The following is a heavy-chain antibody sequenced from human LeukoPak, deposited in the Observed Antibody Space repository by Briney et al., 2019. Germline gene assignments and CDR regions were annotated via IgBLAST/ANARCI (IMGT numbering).Heavy chain of an antibody. CDR3: ARDLVLGVVFPSDAFDI. Sequence: ASVKVSCKASGCTFTSYGISWVRQAPGQGLEWMGWIVTYNGNTNYAQKLQGRVTMTTDTSTSTAYMELRRLRSDETAVYYCARDLVLGVVFPSDAFDIWGQGTMVTVSS. CDR1: GCTFTSYG. D-gene: IGHD3-3*01. V-gene: IGHV1-18*01. J-gene: IGHJ3*02. CDR2: IVTYNGNT.